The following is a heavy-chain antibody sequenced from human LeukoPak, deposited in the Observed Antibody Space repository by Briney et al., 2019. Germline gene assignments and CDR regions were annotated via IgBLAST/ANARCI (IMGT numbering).Heavy chain of an antibody. CDR2: ISGSGGST. J-gene: IGHJ4*02. Sequence: GGSLRLSCAASGSTFSSYAMSWVRQAPGKGLEWVSAISGSGGSTYYADSVKGRFTISRDNSKNTLYLQMNSLRAEDTAVYYXAKESRYSGSWPLSYWGQGTLVTVSS. CDR1: GSTFSSYA. CDR3: AKESRYSGSWPLSY. V-gene: IGHV3-23*01. D-gene: IGHD1-26*01.